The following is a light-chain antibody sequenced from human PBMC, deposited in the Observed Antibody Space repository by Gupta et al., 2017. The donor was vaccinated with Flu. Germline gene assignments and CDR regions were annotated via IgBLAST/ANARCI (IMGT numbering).Light chain of an antibody. J-gene: IGKJ2*01. Sequence: PSSLSACVGDRVTITCRYSQSISIWLAWYQQRPGKAPMVFIYTASRSESRVRSRFSGSGSGTEFTLTIISLQPDDFATYYWEQYYSYPYTFGQGTKLEFK. CDR3: EQYYSYPYT. CDR1: QSISIW. CDR2: TAS. V-gene: IGKV1-5*03.